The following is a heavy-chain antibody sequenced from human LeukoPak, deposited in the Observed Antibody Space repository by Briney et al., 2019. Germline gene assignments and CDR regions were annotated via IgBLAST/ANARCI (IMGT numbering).Heavy chain of an antibody. D-gene: IGHD6-13*01. CDR1: GGSISSYY. Sequence: SETLSLTCTVSGGSISSYYWSWIRQPPGKGLEWIGYIYYSGSTYYNPSLKSRVTISVDTSKNQFSLKLSSVTAAGTAVYYCATVAAAGTDMRIGDYWGQGTLVTVSS. CDR2: IYYSGST. V-gene: IGHV4-59*08. CDR3: ATVAAAGTDMRIGDY. J-gene: IGHJ4*02.